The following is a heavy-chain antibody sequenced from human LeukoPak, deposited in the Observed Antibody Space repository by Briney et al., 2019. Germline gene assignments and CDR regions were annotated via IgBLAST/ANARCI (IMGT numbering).Heavy chain of an antibody. J-gene: IGHJ4*02. CDR3: ARDSGDMFSSGSWPLSYFDY. Sequence: GSLRLSSAPSRFTFTDYGMRGVRPAPGQGRGWGGVIWCNSSSEVYADSVRGRFTISRDNSKNMLYARMNGLRAVDTAVYYFARDSGDMFSSGSWPLSYFDYWGQGTLVTVSS. D-gene: IGHD1-26*01. CDR1: RFTFTDYG. V-gene: IGHV3-33*01. CDR2: IWCNSSSE.